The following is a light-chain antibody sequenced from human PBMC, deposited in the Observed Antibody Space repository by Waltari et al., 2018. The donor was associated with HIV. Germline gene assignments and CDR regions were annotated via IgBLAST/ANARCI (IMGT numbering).Light chain of an antibody. J-gene: IGKJ2*01. Sequence: GDRVTITCRASQSIATYLAWFQQKPGKAPNLLIYGASSLQDGVPSRFSGSGSGTDFTLTINNLQPEDFSTYFCLQTYSPPFTFGQGTKLEIK. CDR3: LQTYSPPFT. CDR2: GAS. CDR1: QSIATY. V-gene: IGKV1-39*01.